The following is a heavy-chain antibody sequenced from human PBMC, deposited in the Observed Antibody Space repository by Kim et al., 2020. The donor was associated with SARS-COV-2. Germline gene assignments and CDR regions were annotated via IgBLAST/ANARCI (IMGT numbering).Heavy chain of an antibody. V-gene: IGHV3-30*18. J-gene: IGHJ4*02. Sequence: GGSLRLSCAASGFTFSTYGMHWVRQAPGKGLEWVAVISYDGNNKYYADSVKGRFTISRDNSKNTLYLHMNSLRAEDTAVYYCAKVRNYYDSSGYYYGEIDYWGQGTLVKDSS. CDR2: ISYDGNNK. CDR1: GFTFSTYG. D-gene: IGHD3-22*01. CDR3: AKVRNYYDSSGYYYGEIDY.